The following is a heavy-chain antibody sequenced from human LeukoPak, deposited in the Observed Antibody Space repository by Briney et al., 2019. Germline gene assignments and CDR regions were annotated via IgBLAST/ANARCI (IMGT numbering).Heavy chain of an antibody. D-gene: IGHD3-10*01. CDR1: GGSFSGYY. J-gene: IGHJ5*02. V-gene: IGHV4-34*01. Sequence: SETLSLTCAVYGGSFSGYYWSWIRQPPGKGLEWIGEINHSGGTKYNPSLKSRVTISLDPSKNQVSLKLSSVTAADTAVYYCAGYYGSGSYYGWFDPWGQGTLATVSS. CDR3: AGYYGSGSYYGWFDP. CDR2: INHSGGT.